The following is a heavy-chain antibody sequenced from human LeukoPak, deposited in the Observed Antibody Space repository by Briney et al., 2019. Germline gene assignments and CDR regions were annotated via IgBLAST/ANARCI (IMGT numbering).Heavy chain of an antibody. CDR2: IWYDGSKQ. CDR1: GFTFSNSG. V-gene: IGHV3-33*06. Sequence: SGGSLRLSCVASGFTFSNSGMHWVRQAPGKGLEWVAVIWYDGSKQYYADSVKGRFTISRDNSKNTLYLQTNSLRAEDTALYYCAKDAVGAVRANWFDPWGQGTLVTVSS. J-gene: IGHJ5*02. D-gene: IGHD6-6*01. CDR3: AKDAVGAVRANWFDP.